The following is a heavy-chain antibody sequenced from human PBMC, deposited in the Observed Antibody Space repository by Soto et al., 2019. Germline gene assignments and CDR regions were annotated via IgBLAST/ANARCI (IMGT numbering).Heavy chain of an antibody. J-gene: IGHJ6*02. V-gene: IGHV5-10-1*01. CDR3: AKLFYYYGMDV. CDR1: GYSFTSDW. CDR2: IGPSDSYT. Sequence: GESLKISYKGSGYSFTSDWISWVRQMPGKGLEWMGRIGPSDSYTNYSPSFQGHVTISADKSISTAYLQWSSLKASDTAMYYCAKLFYYYGMDVWGQGTTVTVSS.